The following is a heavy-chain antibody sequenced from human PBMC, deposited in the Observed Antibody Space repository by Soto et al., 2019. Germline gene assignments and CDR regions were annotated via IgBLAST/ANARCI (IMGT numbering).Heavy chain of an antibody. J-gene: IGHJ5*02. D-gene: IGHD6-13*01. V-gene: IGHV3-21*01. CDR3: TRDAARDSSARGWFDP. CDR1: GFTFRSFT. Sequence: GGSLRLSCAASGFTFRSFTMNWVRQAPGKGLEWVSTISSNSAYIYYTDALRGRFTISRDNAKNSLHLQMNSLRAEDTAVYYCTRDAARDSSARGWFDPWGPGTLVTISS. CDR2: ISSNSAYI.